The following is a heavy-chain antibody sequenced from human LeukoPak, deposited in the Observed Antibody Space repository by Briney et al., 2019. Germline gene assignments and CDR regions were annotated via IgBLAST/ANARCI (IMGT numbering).Heavy chain of an antibody. Sequence: SETLSLTCTVSGGSISSYYWSWIRQPPGKGLEWIGYIYYSGSTNYNPSLKSRLTISVDTSKNQFSLKLSSVTAADTAVYYCASHTDGYKYSYWGQGTLVTVSS. CDR3: ASHTDGYKYSY. D-gene: IGHD5-24*01. V-gene: IGHV4-59*01. CDR2: IYYSGST. CDR1: GGSISSYY. J-gene: IGHJ4*02.